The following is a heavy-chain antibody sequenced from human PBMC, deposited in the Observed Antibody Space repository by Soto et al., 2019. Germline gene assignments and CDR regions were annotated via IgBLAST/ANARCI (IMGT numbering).Heavy chain of an antibody. J-gene: IGHJ6*02. CDR2: ISDSGGRT. CDR1: GFSFISYA. V-gene: IGHV3-23*01. CDR3: TKGGVRFLEWLGDV. D-gene: IGHD3-3*01. Sequence: DVQLLESGGGLVQPGKSLRLSCAASGFSFISYAMSWVRQVPGKWLEWVSSISDSGGRTFYAESVEGRFTISRDDSTSTLFLQMNSLRAEDTAIYYCTKGGVRFLEWLGDVWGQGTTVTVSS.